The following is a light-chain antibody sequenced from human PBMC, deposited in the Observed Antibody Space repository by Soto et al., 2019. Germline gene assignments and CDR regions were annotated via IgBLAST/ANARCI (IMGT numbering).Light chain of an antibody. V-gene: IGLV2-11*01. CDR1: SSDVGGYNY. J-gene: IGLJ2*01. Sequence: QSALTQPRSVSGSPGQSVTISCTGTSSDVGGYNYVSWYQQHPGKAPKLLIYSNDQRPSGVPDRFSASKSGTSASLAISGLRSEDEAEYFCATWDDSLSGVVFGGGTKLTVL. CDR3: ATWDDSLSGVV. CDR2: SND.